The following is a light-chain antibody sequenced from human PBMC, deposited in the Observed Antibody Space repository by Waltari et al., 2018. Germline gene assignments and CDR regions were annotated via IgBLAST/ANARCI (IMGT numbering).Light chain of an antibody. V-gene: IGKV1-12*01. CDR2: GAS. Sequence: DIQMTQSPSSVSASVGDTVTLTCRTSQSISNWVAWYQQQPGKAPNLLIYGASILQSGVPPRFSGSGSGTDFTLTISSLQAEDVAVYYCHQYYNTPFTFGPGTKVDIK. J-gene: IGKJ3*01. CDR1: QSISNW. CDR3: HQYYNTPFT.